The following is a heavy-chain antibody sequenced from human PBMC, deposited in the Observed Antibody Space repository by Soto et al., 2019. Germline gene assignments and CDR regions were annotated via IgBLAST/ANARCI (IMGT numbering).Heavy chain of an antibody. CDR1: GGSISTTNW. J-gene: IGHJ4*02. D-gene: IGHD3-16*01. V-gene: IGHV4-4*02. CDR3: ARVGGDGALLFDY. Sequence: QVQLQESGPGLVKPSGTLSLTCAVSGGSISTTNWWTWVRQPPGKGLEWIGEIYHSGSTNYNPSLKRRVSISVAKSKDQFSRKLNSVTAADTAVYYCARVGGDGALLFDYWGQGTLVTVSS. CDR2: IYHSGST.